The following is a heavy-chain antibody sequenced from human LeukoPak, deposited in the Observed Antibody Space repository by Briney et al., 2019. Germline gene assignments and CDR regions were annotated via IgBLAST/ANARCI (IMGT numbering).Heavy chain of an antibody. CDR2: FSGSGGTT. Sequence: PGGSLRLSCAASGFTFSRYAMNWVRQAPGRGLEWVSGFSGSGGTTYYADSVKGRFTISRDNSKNTLYLQMNSLRAEDTAVYYCANGNRCTSPNCLGYYYFYMDVWGKGTTVTAPS. CDR3: ANGNRCTSPNCLGYYYFYMDV. V-gene: IGHV3-23*01. J-gene: IGHJ6*03. CDR1: GFTFSRYA. D-gene: IGHD2-8*01.